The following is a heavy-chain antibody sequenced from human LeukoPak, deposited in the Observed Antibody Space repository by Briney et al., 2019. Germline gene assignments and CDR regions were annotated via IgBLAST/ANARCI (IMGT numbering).Heavy chain of an antibody. V-gene: IGHV3-7*01. Sequence: PGGSLRLSCAASGFTFSSYWMSWVRQAPGKGLEWVANIKQDGSEKYYVDSVKGRFTISRDNAKNSLYLQMNGLRAEDTAVYYCARETHGDYMDVWGKGTTVTVSS. CDR1: GFTFSSYW. D-gene: IGHD3-10*01. J-gene: IGHJ6*03. CDR2: IKQDGSEK. CDR3: ARETHGDYMDV.